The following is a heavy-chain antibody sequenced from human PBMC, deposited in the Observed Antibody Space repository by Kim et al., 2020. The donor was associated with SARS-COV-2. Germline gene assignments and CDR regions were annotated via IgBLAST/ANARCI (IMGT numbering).Heavy chain of an antibody. CDR2: ISSSSSYI. J-gene: IGHJ6*02. CDR1: GFTFSSYS. V-gene: IGHV3-21*01. CDR3: ARDPTWGSGSYGNYGMYV. Sequence: GGSLRLSCAASGFTFSSYSMNWVRQAPGKGLEWVSSISSSSSYIYYADSVKGRFTISRDNAKNSLYLQMNSLRAEDTAVYYCARDPTWGSGSYGNYGMYVWGQGTTVTVSS. D-gene: IGHD3-10*01.